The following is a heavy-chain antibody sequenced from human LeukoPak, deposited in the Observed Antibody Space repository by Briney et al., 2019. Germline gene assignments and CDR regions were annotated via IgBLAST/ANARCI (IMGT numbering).Heavy chain of an antibody. V-gene: IGHV1-18*01. J-gene: IGHJ5*02. CDR3: ARDRTPGYYYDSSGNRGPLDP. D-gene: IGHD3-22*01. CDR2: ISAYNGNT. CDR1: GYTFTSYG. Sequence: ASVKVSCKASGYTFTSYGISWVRQAPGQGLEWMGWISAYNGNTNYAQKLQGRVTMTTDTSTSTAYMGLRSLRSDDTAVYYCARDRTPGYYYDSSGNRGPLDPWGQGTLVTVSS.